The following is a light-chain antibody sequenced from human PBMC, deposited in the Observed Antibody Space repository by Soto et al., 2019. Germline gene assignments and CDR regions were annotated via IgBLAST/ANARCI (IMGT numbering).Light chain of an antibody. CDR2: EVV. Sequence: QSVLTQPASVSGSPGQSITISCTGTSGDIGGYNSVSWYQQHPGKAPKLLIYEVVKRPSGVSNRFSGSKSGNTASLTISGLQAEDEADYYCSSYTSSSTLGVFGGGTKLTVL. CDR1: SGDIGGYNS. CDR3: SSYTSSSTLGV. V-gene: IGLV2-14*01. J-gene: IGLJ2*01.